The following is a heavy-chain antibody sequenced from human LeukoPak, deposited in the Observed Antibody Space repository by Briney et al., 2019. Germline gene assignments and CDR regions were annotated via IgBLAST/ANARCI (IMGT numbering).Heavy chain of an antibody. D-gene: IGHD2-15*01. CDR1: RYTFTSYG. J-gene: IGHJ4*02. V-gene: IGHV1-18*01. CDR2: ISAYNGNT. Sequence: SVNLSCKASRYTFTSYGISRVRQAPAQGLEWMGWISAYNGNTHYAQKLQGRLTVTTDTSTSTAYMELMSLRSDDTTVYYCARDGSRYCSGGSCYSDYWGQGTLVTVSS. CDR3: ARDGSRYCSGGSCYSDY.